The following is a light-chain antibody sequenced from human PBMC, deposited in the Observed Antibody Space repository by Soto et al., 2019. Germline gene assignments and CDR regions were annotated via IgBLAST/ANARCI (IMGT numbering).Light chain of an antibody. J-gene: IGLJ2*01. V-gene: IGLV2-11*01. CDR1: SSDVGGYNY. CDR2: DVS. CDR3: CSYAGSYTFVV. Sequence: SVLTQPRSVSGSPGQSVTISCTGTSSDVGGYNYVSWYQQHPGKAPKLMIYDVSKRPSGVPDRFSGSKSGNTASLTISGLQAEDEAEYYCCSYAGSYTFVVFGGGTKLTVL.